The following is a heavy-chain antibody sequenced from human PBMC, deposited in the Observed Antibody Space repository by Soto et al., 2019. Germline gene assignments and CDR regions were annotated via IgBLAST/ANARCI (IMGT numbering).Heavy chain of an antibody. Sequence: GESLKISCKGSGYSFTSYWISWVRQMPGKGLEWMGRIDPSDSYTNYSPSFQGHVTISDDKSISTAYLQWSSLKAPDTAMYYCARQGITTVRGVNSAMDFWGQGTPVTVSS. J-gene: IGHJ6*02. V-gene: IGHV5-10-1*01. D-gene: IGHD3-10*01. CDR1: GYSFTSYW. CDR2: IDPSDSYT. CDR3: ARQGITTVRGVNSAMDF.